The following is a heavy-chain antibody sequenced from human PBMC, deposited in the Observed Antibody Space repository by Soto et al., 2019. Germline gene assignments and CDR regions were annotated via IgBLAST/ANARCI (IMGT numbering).Heavy chain of an antibody. Sequence: ASVKVSCKASGYTFTGYYMHWVRQAPGQGLEWMGWINPNSGGTNYAQKFQGWVTMTRDTSISTAYMELSRLRPDDTAVYYCAICSSTSCYGQNYYYYGMDVWGQGTTVTVSS. V-gene: IGHV1-2*04. CDR1: GYTFTGYY. CDR2: INPNSGGT. J-gene: IGHJ6*02. D-gene: IGHD2-2*01. CDR3: AICSSTSCYGQNYYYYGMDV.